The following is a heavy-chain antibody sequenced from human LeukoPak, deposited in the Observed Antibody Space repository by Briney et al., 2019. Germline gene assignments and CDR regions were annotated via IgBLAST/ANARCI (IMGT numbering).Heavy chain of an antibody. Sequence: GGSLRLSCAASGFTFSSYSMNWVRQAPGKGLEWVSSISSSSSYIYYADSVKGRFTISRDSAKNSLYLQMNSLRAEDTAVYYCARACSSTSCYLQYFQHWGRAPWSPSPQ. CDR3: ARACSSTSCYLQYFQH. CDR1: GFTFSSYS. J-gene: IGHJ1*01. CDR2: ISSSSSYI. D-gene: IGHD2-2*01. V-gene: IGHV3-21*01.